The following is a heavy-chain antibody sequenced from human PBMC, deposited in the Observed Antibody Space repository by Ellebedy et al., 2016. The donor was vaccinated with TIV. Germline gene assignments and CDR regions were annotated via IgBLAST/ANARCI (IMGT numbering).Heavy chain of an antibody. CDR2: IHLGRGA. Sequence: SETLSLTCTVSGASISDFYWTWLRQPAGKGLEWIGRIHLGRGADYNASFTSRAPMSLDTSKNRFSLKLTSLTAADTAVYYWAKLGVANLSGLSPIEEGALSQLNNWLDPWGPGALVAVSS. D-gene: IGHD1-1*01. J-gene: IGHJ5*02. CDR3: AKLGVANLSGLSPIEEGALSQLNNWLDP. CDR1: GASISDFY. V-gene: IGHV4-4*07.